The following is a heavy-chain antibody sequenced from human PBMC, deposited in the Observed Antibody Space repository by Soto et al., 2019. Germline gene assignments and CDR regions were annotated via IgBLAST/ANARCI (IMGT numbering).Heavy chain of an antibody. Sequence: GSLILSCAASGFTFSRSAMHWGRQAPGKGLEWVAVISYDGSNKYYADSVKGRFTISRDNSKNTLYLQMNSLRAEDTAVYYCASVPGATTIDYWGQGNLVTLSS. CDR2: ISYDGSNK. CDR1: GFTFSRSA. CDR3: ASVPGATTIDY. V-gene: IGHV3-30-3*01. J-gene: IGHJ4*02. D-gene: IGHD1-26*01.